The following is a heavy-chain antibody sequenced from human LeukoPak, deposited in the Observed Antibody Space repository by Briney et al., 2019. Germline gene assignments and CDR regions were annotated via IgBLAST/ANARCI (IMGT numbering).Heavy chain of an antibody. V-gene: IGHV4-59*12. CDR3: ARGVFRGVNYFDY. CDR2: IYYSGST. Sequence: PSETLSLTCTVSGGSISSYYWSWIRQPPGKGLEWIGYIYYSGSTYYNPSLKSRVTISVDTSKNQFSLKLTSVTAADTAVYYCARGVFRGVNYFDYWGQGTLVTVSS. D-gene: IGHD3-10*01. CDR1: GGSISSYY. J-gene: IGHJ4*02.